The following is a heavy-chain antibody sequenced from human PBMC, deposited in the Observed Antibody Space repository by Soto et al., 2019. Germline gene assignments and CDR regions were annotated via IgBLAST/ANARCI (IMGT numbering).Heavy chain of an antibody. Sequence: ASETLSLTCAVYGGSFSGYYWSWIRQPPGKGLEWIGEINHSGSTNYNPSLKSRVTISVDTSKNQFSLKLSSVTAADTAVYYCARGRWLQLGFFDYWGQGTLVTVSS. J-gene: IGHJ4*02. CDR1: GGSFSGYY. CDR2: INHSGST. V-gene: IGHV4-34*01. CDR3: ARGRWLQLGFFDY. D-gene: IGHD5-12*01.